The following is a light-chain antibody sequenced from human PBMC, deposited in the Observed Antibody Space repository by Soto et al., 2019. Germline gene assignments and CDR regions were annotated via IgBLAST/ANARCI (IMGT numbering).Light chain of an antibody. Sequence: QSVLTQPASVSGSPGQSITISCTGTSSDVGGYNYVSWYQHHPGKAPKLMIYDVSNRPSGVPNRFSGSKSGNTASLTISGLQPEDEADYYYSSYTTSNTRQIVFGTGTKVTVL. CDR2: DVS. CDR1: SSDVGGYNY. J-gene: IGLJ1*01. V-gene: IGLV2-14*03. CDR3: SSYTTSNTRQIV.